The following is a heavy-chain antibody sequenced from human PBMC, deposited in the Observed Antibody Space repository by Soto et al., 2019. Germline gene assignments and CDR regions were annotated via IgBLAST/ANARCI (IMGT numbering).Heavy chain of an antibody. V-gene: IGHV1-69*13. CDR3: ARGGGYGGGWFDP. CDR2: IIPIFGTA. J-gene: IGHJ5*02. Sequence: VASVKVSCKASGGTFSSYTISWVRQAPGQGLEWMGGIIPIFGTANYAQKFQGRVTITADESTSTAYMELSSLRSEDTAVYYCARGGGYGGGWFDPWGPGTLATVS. D-gene: IGHD2-15*01. CDR1: GGTFSSYT.